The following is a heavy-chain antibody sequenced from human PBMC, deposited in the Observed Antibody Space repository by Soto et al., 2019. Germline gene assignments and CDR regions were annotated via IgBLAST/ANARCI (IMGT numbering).Heavy chain of an antibody. CDR3: ARAWRTGTTLGYYYMDV. D-gene: IGHD1-7*01. Sequence: ASVKVSCKASGYTFTSYGISWVRQAPGQGLEWMGWISAYNGNTNYAQKLQGRVTMTTDTSTSTAYMELRSLRSDDTAVYYCARAWRTGTTLGYYYMDVWGKGTTVTVSS. CDR1: GYTFTSYG. CDR2: ISAYNGNT. V-gene: IGHV1-18*01. J-gene: IGHJ6*03.